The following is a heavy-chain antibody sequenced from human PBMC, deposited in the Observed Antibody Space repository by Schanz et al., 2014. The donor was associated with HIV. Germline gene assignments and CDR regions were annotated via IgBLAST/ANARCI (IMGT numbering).Heavy chain of an antibody. CDR1: GGSISSSSFS. V-gene: IGHV4-39*07. J-gene: IGHJ2*01. D-gene: IGHD3-10*02. Sequence: QLQLQESGPGLVKPSETLSLTCIVSGGSISSSSFSWGWIHQSPGKGLEWIGTIYYSGSTYYNPSLRGRLTISVDTSKNQFSLEVNSVTAADTAVYYCAREDVSNWSFDLWGRGTLVSVSS. CDR2: IYYSGST. CDR3: AREDVSNWSFDL.